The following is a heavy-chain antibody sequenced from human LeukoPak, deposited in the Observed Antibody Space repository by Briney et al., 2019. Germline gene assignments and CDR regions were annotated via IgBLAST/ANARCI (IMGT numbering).Heavy chain of an antibody. CDR1: GYTFTGYY. CDR3: ARVPIRRHYESTGYYYEDP. Sequence: ASVKVSCKASGYTFTGYYMHWVRQAPGQGLEWMGWINPNSGGTNYAQKFQDRGTMTRDTSISTAYMELSRLRSDDTAVYYCARVPIRRHYESTGYYYEDPWGQGTLVAVSS. D-gene: IGHD3-22*01. V-gene: IGHV1-2*02. CDR2: INPNSGGT. J-gene: IGHJ5*02.